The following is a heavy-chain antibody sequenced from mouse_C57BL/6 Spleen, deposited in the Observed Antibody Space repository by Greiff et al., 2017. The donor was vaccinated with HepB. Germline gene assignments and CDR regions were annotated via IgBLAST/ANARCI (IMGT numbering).Heavy chain of an antibody. CDR1: GYTFTSYW. CDR2: INPSSGYT. D-gene: IGHD2-3*01. CDR3: ARSRYDGYYECWFAY. Sequence: VQLQQSGVELAKPGASVKLSCKASGYTFTSYWMHWVKQRPGQGLEWIGYINPSSGYTKYNQKFKDKATLTADKSSSTAYMQLSSLTYEDAAVYYCARSRYDGYYECWFAYWGQGTLVTVSA. J-gene: IGHJ3*01. V-gene: IGHV1-7*01.